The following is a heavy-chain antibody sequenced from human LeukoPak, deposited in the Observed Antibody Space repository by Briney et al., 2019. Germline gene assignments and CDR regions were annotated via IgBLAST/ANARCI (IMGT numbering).Heavy chain of an antibody. CDR1: GFTFTSYS. D-gene: IGHD1-26*01. V-gene: IGHV3-23*01. CDR3: AKGGKWDVTPFDY. J-gene: IGHJ4*02. Sequence: GGSLRLSCAASGFTFTSYSMNWVRQAPGKGLEWVSTISGGGGSTYYADSVKGRFAISRDNSKNTLYLQVNSLRAEDTAVYYCAKGGKWDVTPFDYWGQGTLVTVSS. CDR2: ISGGGGST.